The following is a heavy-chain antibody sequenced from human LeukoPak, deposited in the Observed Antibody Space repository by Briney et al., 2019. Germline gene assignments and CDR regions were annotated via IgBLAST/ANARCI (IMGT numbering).Heavy chain of an antibody. V-gene: IGHV1-3*01. CDR1: GYTFTSYA. D-gene: IGHD2-21*02. CDR2: INAGNGNT. Sequence: GASVTVSCKASGYTFTSYAMHWVRQAPGQRLEWMGWINAGNGNTKYSQKFQGRVTITRDTSASTAYMELSSLRSEDTAVYYCARDRLPIVVVTAGHFDYWGQGTLVTVSS. CDR3: ARDRLPIVVVTAGHFDY. J-gene: IGHJ4*02.